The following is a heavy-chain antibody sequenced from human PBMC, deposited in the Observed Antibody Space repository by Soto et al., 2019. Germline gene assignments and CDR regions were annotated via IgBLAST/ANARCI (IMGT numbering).Heavy chain of an antibody. CDR2: ISSNSAYI. V-gene: IGHV3-21*01. Sequence: GGSLRLSCVASGFTFRSYTMNWVRQAPGKGLEWVSTISSNSAYIYYTDALRGRFTISRDNAKNSLHLQMNSLRAEDTAVYYCTRDASRDSSARGWFDPWGPGTLVTVSS. D-gene: IGHD6-13*01. CDR3: TRDASRDSSARGWFDP. CDR1: GFTFRSYT. J-gene: IGHJ5*02.